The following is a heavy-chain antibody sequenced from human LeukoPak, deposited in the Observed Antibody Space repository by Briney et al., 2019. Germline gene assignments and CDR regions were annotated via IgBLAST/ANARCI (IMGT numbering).Heavy chain of an antibody. D-gene: IGHD6-6*01. J-gene: IGHJ4*02. CDR2: ISAYNGNT. CDR3: AREACIAARCGTIDY. CDR1: GGFFSIYA. V-gene: IGHV1-18*01. Sequence: ASVKVSCKASGGFFSIYAISWVRQAPGQGLEWMGWISAYNGNTNYAQKLQGRVTMTTDTSTSTAYMELRSLRSDDTAVYYCAREACIAARCGTIDYWGQGTLVTVSS.